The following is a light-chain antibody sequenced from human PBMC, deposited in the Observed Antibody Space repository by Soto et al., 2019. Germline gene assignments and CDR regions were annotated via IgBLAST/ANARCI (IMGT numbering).Light chain of an antibody. CDR2: DVS. J-gene: IGLJ1*01. Sequence: QSALTQPPSVSGSTGQSVTISCTGTSSDIGGYNYVSWYQQLPGKAPKLMIYDVSKRPSGVPNRSSGSNSGNTASLTISGLQAEDEADYYCCSYAGTTHVFGTGTKLTVL. CDR1: SSDIGGYNY. CDR3: CSYAGTTHV. V-gene: IGLV2-11*01.